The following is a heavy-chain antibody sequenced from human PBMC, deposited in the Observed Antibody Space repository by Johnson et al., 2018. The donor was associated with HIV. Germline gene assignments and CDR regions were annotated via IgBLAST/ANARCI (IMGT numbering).Heavy chain of an antibody. D-gene: IGHD4-17*01. CDR3: ARALGDYGDYVNAFDI. V-gene: IGHV3-66*02. CDR1: GFTVSSNY. J-gene: IGHJ3*02. Sequence: MQLVESGGGVVQPGGSLRLSCAASGFTVSSNYMSWVRQAPGKGLEWVSAISGSGGSTYYADSVKGRFTISRDNSKNTLYLQMNSLRAEDTAVYYCARALGDYGDYVNAFDIWGQRTMVTVSS. CDR2: ISGSGGST.